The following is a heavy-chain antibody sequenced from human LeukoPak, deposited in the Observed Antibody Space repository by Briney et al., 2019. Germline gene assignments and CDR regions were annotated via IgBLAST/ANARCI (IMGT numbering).Heavy chain of an antibody. V-gene: IGHV4-59*08. J-gene: IGHJ3*02. Sequence: SETLSLTCTVSGGSISSYYWSWIRPPPGKGLEWFGYIYYSGSTNYNPSLKSRVTISVDTSKNQFSLKLSSGTAADTAVYYCARQPLTQNAFDIWGQGTMVTVSS. CDR1: GGSISSYY. CDR2: IYYSGST. CDR3: ARQPLTQNAFDI.